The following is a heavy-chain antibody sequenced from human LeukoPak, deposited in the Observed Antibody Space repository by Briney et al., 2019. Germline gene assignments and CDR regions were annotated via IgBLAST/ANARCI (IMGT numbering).Heavy chain of an antibody. CDR2: IIPILGIA. CDR1: GGTFSSYA. Sequence: ASVKVSCKASGGTFSSYAISWVRQAPGQGLEWMGRIIPILGIANYAQKFQGRVTITADKSTSTAYMELSSLRSEDTAVYYCARDRIEGYDEGQGFDYWGQGTLVTVSS. V-gene: IGHV1-69*04. CDR3: ARDRIEGYDEGQGFDY. D-gene: IGHD3-22*01. J-gene: IGHJ4*02.